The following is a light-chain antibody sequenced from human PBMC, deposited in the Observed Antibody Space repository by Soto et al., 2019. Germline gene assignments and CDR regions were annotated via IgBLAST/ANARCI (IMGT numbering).Light chain of an antibody. Sequence: DIQMTQAPSSLSASVGDRVTITCQASQDIRNHLNWYQHRPGKAPKLLIYDVSNLETGVPSRFNGRRSGTDFHFTNRSVQPEDVAKYYGQRFDRLRQCTFGQGTKLQFK. CDR1: QDIRNH. CDR2: DVS. J-gene: IGKJ2*02. CDR3: QRFDRLRQCT. V-gene: IGKV1-33*01.